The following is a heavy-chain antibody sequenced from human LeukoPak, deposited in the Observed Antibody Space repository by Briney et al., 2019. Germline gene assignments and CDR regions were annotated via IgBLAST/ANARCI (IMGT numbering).Heavy chain of an antibody. J-gene: IGHJ4*02. CDR1: GYTFTSYD. V-gene: IGHV1-8*01. Sequence: GASAKVSCKASGYTFTSYDINWVRQATGQGLEWMGWMNPNSGNTGYAQKFQGRVTMTRNTSISTAYMELSSLRSEDTAVYYCARFEALLSETPFDYWGQGTLVTVSS. D-gene: IGHD3-10*01. CDR3: ARFEALLSETPFDY. CDR2: MNPNSGNT.